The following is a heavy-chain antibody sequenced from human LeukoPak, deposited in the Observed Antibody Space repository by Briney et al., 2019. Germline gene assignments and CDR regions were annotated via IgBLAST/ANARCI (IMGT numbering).Heavy chain of an antibody. J-gene: IGHJ4*02. CDR2: INHSGST. Sequence: PSENLSLNCAVYGGSFSGYYWSWIRQPPGNGLEGIGEINHSGSTNYNPSLKSRVTISVDTSKNQFSLKLSSVTAADTAVYYCARVSRQGRQWLVRRPNYFDYWGQGTLVTVSS. D-gene: IGHD6-19*01. CDR1: GGSFSGYY. V-gene: IGHV4-34*01. CDR3: ARVSRQGRQWLVRRPNYFDY.